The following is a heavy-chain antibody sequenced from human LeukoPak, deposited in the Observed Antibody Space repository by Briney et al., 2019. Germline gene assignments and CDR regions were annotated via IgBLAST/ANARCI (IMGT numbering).Heavy chain of an antibody. CDR3: ARWVAGDIVLMVYDRYSEVSYMDV. J-gene: IGHJ6*03. D-gene: IGHD2-8*01. CDR2: ISAYNGNT. V-gene: IGHV1-18*01. CDR1: GYTFTSYG. Sequence: AASVKVSCKASGYTFTSYGISWLRQAPGQGLEWMGWISAYNGNTNYAQKLQGRVTMTTDTSTSTAYMELRSLRSDDTAVYYCARWVAGDIVLMVYDRYSEVSYMDVWSKGTTVTVSS.